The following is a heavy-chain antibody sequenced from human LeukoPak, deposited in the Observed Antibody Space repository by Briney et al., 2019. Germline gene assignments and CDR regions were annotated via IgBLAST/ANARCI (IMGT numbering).Heavy chain of an antibody. CDR2: IYSAGST. CDR3: ATHKPIRITMVRGAPGAFDY. CDR1: GVTVSSNY. V-gene: IGHV3-53*01. Sequence: PGGSLRLSCAASGVTVSSNYMSWVRQAPGKGLEWVSVIYSAGSTYYADSVKGRFTISRDNSKNTLYLQMNSLRAEDTAMYYCATHKPIRITMVRGAPGAFDYWGQGTLVTVSS. D-gene: IGHD3-10*01. J-gene: IGHJ4*02.